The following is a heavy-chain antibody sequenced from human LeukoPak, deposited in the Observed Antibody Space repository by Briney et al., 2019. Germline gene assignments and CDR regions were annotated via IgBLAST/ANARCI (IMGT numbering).Heavy chain of an antibody. CDR1: EYTFTDYY. V-gene: IGHV1-2*06. J-gene: IGHJ4*02. Sequence: ASVKVSCKASEYTFTDYYIHWVRQAPGQGLEWMGRINPKTGGTNYAQKFQGRVTVTRDTSISTAYMEMSRLRSDDTAVYYYASDHLRGDSRGGYHFEYWGQGTLVTVFS. CDR2: INPKTGGT. D-gene: IGHD3-10*01. CDR3: ASDHLRGDSRGGYHFEY.